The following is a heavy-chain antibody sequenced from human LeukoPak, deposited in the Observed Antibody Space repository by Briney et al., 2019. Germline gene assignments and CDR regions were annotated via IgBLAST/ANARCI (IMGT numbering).Heavy chain of an antibody. CDR2: IYHSGST. J-gene: IGHJ6*04. CDR1: GGSISSSNW. CDR3: ARAIVVPAATPLGRYYGMDV. V-gene: IGHV4-4*02. D-gene: IGHD2-2*01. Sequence: SGTLSLTCAVSGGSISSSNWWSWVRQPPGKGLEWIGEIYHSGSTNYNPSLKSRVTISVDKSKNQFSLKLSSLTAADTAVYYCARAIVVPAATPLGRYYGMDVWGKGTTVTVSS.